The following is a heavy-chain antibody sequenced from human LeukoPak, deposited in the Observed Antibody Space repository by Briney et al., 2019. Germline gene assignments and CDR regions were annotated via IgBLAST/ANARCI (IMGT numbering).Heavy chain of an antibody. CDR2: IFYNGGA. J-gene: IGHJ4*02. D-gene: IGHD4-17*01. CDR1: GGSISYYY. CDR3: ARGTVTNNYFDY. V-gene: IGHV4-59*01. Sequence: SETLSLTCTVSGGSISYYYWSWIRQSLGKGLEWIGYIFYNGGANYSPSLKSRVTMSVDSSKNQFSLRLTSVTAADTAVYYCARGTVTNNYFDYWGQGTLVTVSS.